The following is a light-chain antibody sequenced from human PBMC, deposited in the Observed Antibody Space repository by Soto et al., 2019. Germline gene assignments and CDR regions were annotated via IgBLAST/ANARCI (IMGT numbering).Light chain of an antibody. CDR2: NNN. CDR1: SSNIGAGYD. J-gene: IGLJ1*01. Sequence: QSVLTQPPSVSGAPGQRVTISCTGSSSNIGAGYDVHWYQRLPGTAPKVLIYNNNNRPSGVPDRFSGSKSGTSASLAITGLQAEDEADYYRQSYDSSLSGSYVFGTGTKLTVL. CDR3: QSYDSSLSGSYV. V-gene: IGLV1-40*01.